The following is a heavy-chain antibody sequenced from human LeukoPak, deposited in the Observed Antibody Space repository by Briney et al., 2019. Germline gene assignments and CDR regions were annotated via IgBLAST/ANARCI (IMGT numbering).Heavy chain of an antibody. D-gene: IGHD3-10*01. J-gene: IGHJ3*02. CDR1: GGSISSYY. CDR3: ARVGEYYYGSGSYYAFDI. CDR2: IYYSGST. V-gene: IGHV4-59*01. Sequence: SETLSLTCTVSGGSISSYYWSWIRQPPGKGLEWIGYIYYSGSTNYNPSLKSRVTISVDTSKNQFSLKLSSVTAADTAVYYCARVGEYYYGSGSYYAFDIWGQGTMVTVSS.